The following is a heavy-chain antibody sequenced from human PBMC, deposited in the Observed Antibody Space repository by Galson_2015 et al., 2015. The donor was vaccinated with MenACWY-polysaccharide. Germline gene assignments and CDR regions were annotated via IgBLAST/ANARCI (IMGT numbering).Heavy chain of an antibody. J-gene: IGHJ5*02. CDR2: ISYDGGT. CDR1: GDSITSGGYF. CDR3: ARGGRAVSNRNWFDP. Sequence: TLSLTCTVSGDSITSGGYFWSWIRQHPGKGLEWIASISYDGGTYYNPSLKSRVTISGDTPNNQFSLKLNSVTAADTAVYYCARGGRAVSNRNWFDPWGQGTLVTVSS. V-gene: IGHV4-31*03. D-gene: IGHD3-16*01.